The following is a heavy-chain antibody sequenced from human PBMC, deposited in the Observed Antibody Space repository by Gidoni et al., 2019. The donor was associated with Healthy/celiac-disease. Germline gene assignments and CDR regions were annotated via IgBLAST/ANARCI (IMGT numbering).Heavy chain of an antibody. CDR2: ISGSGGST. CDR1: GFTFSSYA. CDR3: AKGFPDRWLIVGFYYYGMDV. D-gene: IGHD1-26*01. J-gene: IGHJ6*02. Sequence: EVQLLESGGGLVQPGGSLRLSCAASGFTFSSYAMRWVRQAPGKGLEWVSAISGSGGSTYYADSVKGRFTISRDNSKNTLYLQMNSLRAEDTAVYYCAKGFPDRWLIVGFYYYGMDVWGQGTTVTVSS. V-gene: IGHV3-23*01.